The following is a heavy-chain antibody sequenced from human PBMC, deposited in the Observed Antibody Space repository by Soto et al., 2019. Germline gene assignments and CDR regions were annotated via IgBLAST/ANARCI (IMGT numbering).Heavy chain of an antibody. Sequence: ASVKVSCKASGYIFTDYYMHWVRQAPRQELGWMGRINPNSGGPNYAQKFQGRVTMTRDTSISTAYTELSSLRSEDMATYYCARGKVLRFLEWLPPYYYGMDVWGQGTTVTVS. J-gene: IGHJ6*02. V-gene: IGHV1-2*06. CDR2: INPNSGGP. CDR3: ARGKVLRFLEWLPPYYYGMDV. D-gene: IGHD3-3*01. CDR1: GYIFTDYY.